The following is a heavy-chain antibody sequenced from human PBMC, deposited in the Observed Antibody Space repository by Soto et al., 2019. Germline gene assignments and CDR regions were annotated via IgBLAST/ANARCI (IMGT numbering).Heavy chain of an antibody. CDR2: IIPISGTA. D-gene: IGHD2-2*01. Sequence: QVQLVQSGAEVKKPGSSVKVSCKASGGTFSSYAISWVRQAPGQGLEWMGGIIPISGTANYAQKFQGRFTITADESTSTAYMELSSLRSEDTAVYYGARSQGSSTSLEIYYYYYYGMDVWGQGTTVTVSS. CDR1: GGTFSSYA. J-gene: IGHJ6*02. V-gene: IGHV1-69*01. CDR3: ARSQGSSTSLEIYYYYYYGMDV.